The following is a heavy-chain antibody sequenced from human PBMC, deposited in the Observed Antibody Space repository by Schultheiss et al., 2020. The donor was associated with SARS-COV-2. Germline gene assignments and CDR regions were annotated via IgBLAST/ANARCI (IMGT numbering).Heavy chain of an antibody. Sequence: SQTLSLTCAVYGGSFSGYYWSLIRQPPGKGLEWIGEINHSGSTNYNPSLKSRVTISVDTSKNQFSLKLSSVTAADTAVYYCAREFSGTTPHLDYWGQGTLVTVSS. CDR2: INHSGST. J-gene: IGHJ4*02. CDR3: AREFSGTTPHLDY. V-gene: IGHV4-34*01. D-gene: IGHD1-7*01. CDR1: GGSFSGYY.